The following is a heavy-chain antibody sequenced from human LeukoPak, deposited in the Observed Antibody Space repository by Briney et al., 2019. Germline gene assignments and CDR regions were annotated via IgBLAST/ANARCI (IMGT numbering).Heavy chain of an antibody. J-gene: IGHJ3*02. Sequence: QAGGSLRLSCAASGFTFSSYAMSRVRQAPGKGLEWVAVISYDGSNKYYADSVKGRFTISRDNSKNTLYLQMNSLRAEDTAVYYCASMIYYGSGRGAFDIWGQGTMVTVSS. D-gene: IGHD3-10*01. V-gene: IGHV3-30*04. CDR2: ISYDGSNK. CDR3: ASMIYYGSGRGAFDI. CDR1: GFTFSSYA.